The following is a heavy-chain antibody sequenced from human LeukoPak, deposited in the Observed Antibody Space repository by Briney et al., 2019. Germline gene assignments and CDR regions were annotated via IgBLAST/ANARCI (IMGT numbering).Heavy chain of an antibody. CDR1: VYTFTGYY. D-gene: IGHD2-15*01. V-gene: IGHV1-2*02. CDR3: ARDVGTPYYFDY. CDR2: INPNSGGT. Sequence: ASVKVSCKASVYTFTGYYMHWVRQAPGQGFEWMGWINPNSGGTNYAQQFQGRVTMTRDTSISTAYMELNSLRSDDTAVYYCARDVGTPYYFDYWGQGTLVTVSS. J-gene: IGHJ4*02.